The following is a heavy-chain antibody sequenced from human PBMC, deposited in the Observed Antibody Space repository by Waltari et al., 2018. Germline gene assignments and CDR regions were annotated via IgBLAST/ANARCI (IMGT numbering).Heavy chain of an antibody. Sequence: QVQLVQSGAEVKKPGASVKVSCKASGYTFTSYAMHWVRQAPGQRLEWMGWINAGNGNTKYSQEFQGRVTITRDTSASTAYMELSSLRSEDMAVYYCARDNYDFWSGYQRGWFDPGGQGTLVTVSS. CDR1: GYTFTSYA. V-gene: IGHV1-3*03. CDR2: INAGNGNT. D-gene: IGHD3-3*01. CDR3: ARDNYDFWSGYQRGWFDP. J-gene: IGHJ5*02.